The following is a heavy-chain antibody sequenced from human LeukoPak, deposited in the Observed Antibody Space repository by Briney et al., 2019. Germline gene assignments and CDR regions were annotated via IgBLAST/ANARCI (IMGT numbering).Heavy chain of an antibody. J-gene: IGHJ4*02. CDR2: INSDGSST. D-gene: IGHD6-19*01. CDR3: ARDLAVAGKH. CDR1: GFTFSSYW. Sequence: PGGSLRLSCAASGFTFSSYWMHWVRQAPGKGPVWVSRINSDGSSTSYADSVKGRFTISRDNAKNTLYLQMNSLRAEDTAVYYCARDLAVAGKHWGQGTLVTVSS. V-gene: IGHV3-74*01.